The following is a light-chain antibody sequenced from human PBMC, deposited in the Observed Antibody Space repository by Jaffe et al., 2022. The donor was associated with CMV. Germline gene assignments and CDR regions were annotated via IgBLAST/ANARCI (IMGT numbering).Light chain of an antibody. J-gene: IGKJ1*01. Sequence: ALQMTQSPSSLSASVGDRVIITCRASQAIRIDLSWYQQKPGKAPKLLIYAASTLQSGVPSRFSGSGSGTVFTLTISSLQPEDFATYYCLQDHYDPWTFGQGTKVEI. V-gene: IGKV1-6*01. CDR3: LQDHYDPWT. CDR2: AAS. CDR1: QAIRID.